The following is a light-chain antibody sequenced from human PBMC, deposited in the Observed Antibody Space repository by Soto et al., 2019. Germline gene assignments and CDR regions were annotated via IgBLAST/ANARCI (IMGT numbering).Light chain of an antibody. J-gene: IGLJ1*01. Sequence: QSALTQPASVSGSPGQSITISCTGTSSDVGGYNYVSWYQQHPGIAPKLMIYDVSNRPSGVSNRFSGSKSDNTASLTISGLQAEDEADYYCSSYTGSGTYVFGTGTKLTVL. CDR2: DVS. CDR3: SSYTGSGTYV. CDR1: SSDVGGYNY. V-gene: IGLV2-14*03.